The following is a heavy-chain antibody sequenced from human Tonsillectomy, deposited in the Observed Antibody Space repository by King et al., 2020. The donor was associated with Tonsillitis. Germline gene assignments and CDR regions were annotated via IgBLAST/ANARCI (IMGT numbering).Heavy chain of an antibody. CDR2: INPSGGST. V-gene: IGHV1-46*03. J-gene: IGHJ6*03. D-gene: IGHD6-13*01. CDR3: ASGYSRNDVNDFYCMDV. CDR1: GYTFTDYY. Sequence: VQLVESGAEVKKPGASVTVSCKASGYTFTDYYIHWVRQAPGQGLEWMGVINPSGGSTRYAQKFQGRVTMTRDKSTSTVYMELNSLKSEDTAAYFCASGYSRNDVNDFYCMDVWGKGTTVAVSS.